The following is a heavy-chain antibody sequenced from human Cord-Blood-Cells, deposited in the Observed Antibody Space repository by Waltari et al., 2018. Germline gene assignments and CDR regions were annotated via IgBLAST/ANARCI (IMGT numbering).Heavy chain of an antibody. Sequence: EVQLVESGGGLIQPGGSMRLSCPASGSTVSSNYMSWVRQAPGKVLEWVSVIYSGGSTYYADSVKGRFTISRDNSKNTLYLQMNSLRAEDTAVDYCSAGSSGWYDYWGQGTLVTVSS. CDR1: GSTVSSNY. J-gene: IGHJ4*02. V-gene: IGHV3-53*01. D-gene: IGHD6-19*01. CDR3: SAGSSGWYDY. CDR2: IYSGGST.